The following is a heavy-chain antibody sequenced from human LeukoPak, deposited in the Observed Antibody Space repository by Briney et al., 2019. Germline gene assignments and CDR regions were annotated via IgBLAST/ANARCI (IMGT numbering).Heavy chain of an antibody. Sequence: PSETLSLTCTVSRGSISGYYWSWIRQPPGKGLEWIGYIYYSGTTNYNPSLESRVTMSVDTSKNLFSLNLISVTAADTAVYYCAKHLISAYADPKHFDYWGQGILVTVSS. CDR2: IYYSGTT. V-gene: IGHV4-59*08. CDR1: RGSISGYY. CDR3: AKHLISAYADPKHFDY. D-gene: IGHD3/OR15-3a*01. J-gene: IGHJ4*02.